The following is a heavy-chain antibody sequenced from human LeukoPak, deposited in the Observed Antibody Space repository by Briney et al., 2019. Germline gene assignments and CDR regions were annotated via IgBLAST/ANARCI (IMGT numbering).Heavy chain of an antibody. CDR2: MSYSGTT. CDR3: ARHEGKLWFGETAMNY. V-gene: IGHV4-59*08. Sequence: PSETLSLTCTVSGGSISSYSWSWVRQPPGKGLEWIAYMSYSGTTNYNPSLKSRVTISVDTSKKPFSLKLSSVTAADTAVYYCARHEGKLWFGETAMNYWGQGTLVTVSS. J-gene: IGHJ4*02. CDR1: GGSISSYS. D-gene: IGHD3-10*01.